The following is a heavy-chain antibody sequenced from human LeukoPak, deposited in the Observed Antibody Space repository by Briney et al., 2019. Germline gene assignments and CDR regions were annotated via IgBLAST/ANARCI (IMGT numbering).Heavy chain of an antibody. CDR1: GVSISSSNW. CDR2: IYHSGST. Sequence: SETLSLTCAVSGVSISSSNWWSWVRQPPGKGLEWIGEIYHSGSTNYNPSLKSRVTISVDKSKNQFSLKLSSVTAADTAVYYCARKIWGSYRYFDYWGQGTLVTVSS. V-gene: IGHV4-4*02. D-gene: IGHD3-16*02. J-gene: IGHJ4*02. CDR3: ARKIWGSYRYFDY.